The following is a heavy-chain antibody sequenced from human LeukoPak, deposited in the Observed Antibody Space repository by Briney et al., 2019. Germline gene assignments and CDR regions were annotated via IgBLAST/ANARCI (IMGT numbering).Heavy chain of an antibody. D-gene: IGHD2-2*01. CDR2: IYTSGST. J-gene: IGHJ5*02. Sequence: SETLSLTCTVSGRSISSYYWSWIRQPAGEGLEWIGRIYTSGSTNYNPSLKSRVTMSVDTSKNQFSLKLSSVTAADTAVYYCARAAVPAAHGGWFDPWGQGTLVTVSS. CDR1: GRSISSYY. CDR3: ARAAVPAAHGGWFDP. V-gene: IGHV4-4*07.